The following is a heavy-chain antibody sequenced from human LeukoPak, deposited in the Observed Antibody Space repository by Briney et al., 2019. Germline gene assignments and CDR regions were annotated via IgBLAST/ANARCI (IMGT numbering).Heavy chain of an antibody. Sequence: GGSLRLSCAASGFTFSSYWMNWVRQAPGKGLEWVANIKEDGSEKYYVDSVKGRFTISRDNTKNSLYLQMNSLRAEDTAVYYCARDAQRGFDYSNSLEHWGQGSLVTVSS. CDR2: IKEDGSEK. CDR1: GFTFSSYW. CDR3: ARDAQRGFDYSNSLEH. D-gene: IGHD4-11*01. V-gene: IGHV3-7*01. J-gene: IGHJ4*02.